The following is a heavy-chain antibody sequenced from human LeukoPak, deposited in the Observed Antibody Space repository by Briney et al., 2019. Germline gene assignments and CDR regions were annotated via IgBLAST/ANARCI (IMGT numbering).Heavy chain of an antibody. CDR2: IYHSGST. Sequence: SETLSLTCAVSGGSISSGGYSWSWIRQPPGKGLEWIGYIYHSGSTYYNPSLKSRVTISVDRSKNQFSLKLSSVTAADTAVYYCASQYYGSGSYYRDYWGQGTLVTVSS. CDR3: ASQYYGSGSYYRDY. V-gene: IGHV4-30-2*01. D-gene: IGHD3-10*01. CDR1: GGSISSGGYS. J-gene: IGHJ4*02.